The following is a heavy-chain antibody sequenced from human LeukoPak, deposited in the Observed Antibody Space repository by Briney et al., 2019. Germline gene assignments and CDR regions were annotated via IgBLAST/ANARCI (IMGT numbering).Heavy chain of an antibody. Sequence: SETLSLTCTVSGYSISSGYYWGWIRQPPGKGLEWIGSIYHSGRTFYNPSLKSRVTISVDTSKNQFSLKLTSVTAADTAVYYCARTTEGGYTYNYFYYYYMDVWGKGTTVTISS. CDR1: GYSISSGYY. D-gene: IGHD5-18*01. CDR3: ARTTEGGYTYNYFYYYYMDV. V-gene: IGHV4-38-2*02. CDR2: IYHSGRT. J-gene: IGHJ6*03.